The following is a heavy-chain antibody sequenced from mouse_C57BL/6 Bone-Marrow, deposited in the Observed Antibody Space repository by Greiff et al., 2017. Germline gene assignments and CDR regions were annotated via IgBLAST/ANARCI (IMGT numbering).Heavy chain of an antibody. J-gene: IGHJ4*01. CDR2: ISSGGSYT. Sequence: DVQLVESGGDLVKPGGSLKLSCAASGFTFSSYGMSWVRQTPDKRLEWVATISSGGSYTYYPDSVKGRFTISRDNAKNTLYLQMSSLKSEDTAMYYCASRYYGSSYAMDYWGQGTSVTVSS. CDR1: GFTFSSYG. CDR3: ASRYYGSSYAMDY. V-gene: IGHV5-6*02. D-gene: IGHD1-1*01.